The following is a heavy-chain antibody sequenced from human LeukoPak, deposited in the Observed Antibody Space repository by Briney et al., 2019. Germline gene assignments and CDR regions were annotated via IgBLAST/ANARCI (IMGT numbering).Heavy chain of an antibody. CDR2: INHSGST. D-gene: IGHD3-16*02. Sequence: SETLSLTCTVSGGSISSYYWSWIRQPPGKGLEWIGEINHSGSTNYNPSLESRVTISGDSSENLFSLKLSSVTAADTAVYYCARAHVWGSYRLYYFDYWGQGTLVTVSS. V-gene: IGHV4-34*01. J-gene: IGHJ4*02. CDR1: GGSISSYY. CDR3: ARAHVWGSYRLYYFDY.